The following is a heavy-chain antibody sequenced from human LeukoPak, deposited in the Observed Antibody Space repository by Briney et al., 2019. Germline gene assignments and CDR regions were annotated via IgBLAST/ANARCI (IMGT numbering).Heavy chain of an antibody. CDR3: AKQWGPGY. CDR1: GFTVSSNC. CDR2: IYSVGDT. V-gene: IGHV3-66*04. D-gene: IGHD3-16*01. Sequence: GGSLRLSCTASGFTVSSNCMSWVRQAPGKGLEWVSLIYSVGDTYYADSVKGRFTISRDNSKDTLYLQMNSLRVEDTAVYYCAKQWGPGYWGLGTLVTVFS. J-gene: IGHJ4*02.